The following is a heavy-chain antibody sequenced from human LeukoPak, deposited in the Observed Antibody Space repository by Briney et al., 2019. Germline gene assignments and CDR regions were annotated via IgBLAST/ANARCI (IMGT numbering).Heavy chain of an antibody. CDR1: GFKFSDSW. CDR2: IKQDGREE. J-gene: IGHJ6*02. V-gene: IGHV3-7*01. D-gene: IGHD7-27*01. CDR3: ATYKNWVAGDV. Sequence: GGSLRLSCAASGFKFSDSWMSWVRQAPGKGPERVANIKQDGREEHYVDSVKGRFTVSRDNARNLLFLQMNSLRVEDTAVYYCATYKNWVAGDVWGQGTTVSVSS.